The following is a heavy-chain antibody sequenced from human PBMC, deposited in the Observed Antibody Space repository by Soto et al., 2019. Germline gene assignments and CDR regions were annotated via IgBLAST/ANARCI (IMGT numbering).Heavy chain of an antibody. V-gene: IGHV4-30-4*01. D-gene: IGHD2-15*01. CDR3: ARGRYCLTGRCFPNWFDS. J-gene: IGHJ5*01. CDR2: IYKSTTT. Sequence: SETLTLTCSVSGDSISTVDYFWAWIRQPPGQALEYIGYIYKSTTTYYNPSFESRVAISLDTSKSQFSLTVTSVTAADTAVYFCARGRYCLTGRCFPNWFDSWGQGTLVTVSS. CDR1: GDSISTVDYF.